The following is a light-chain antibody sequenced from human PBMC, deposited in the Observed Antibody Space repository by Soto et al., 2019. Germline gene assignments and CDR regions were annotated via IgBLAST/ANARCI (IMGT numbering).Light chain of an antibody. CDR3: PQYGISPYT. Sequence: EIVLTQSPGTLSLSPGEIATLSCRSSQSVSSSDVAWYQHKPGQAPRFLIYGASSRAAGIPDRFSGSGFGTNFTLNISSLETEDFGVYYCPQYGISPYTFGKGTNLEIK. J-gene: IGKJ2*01. CDR1: QSVSSSD. CDR2: GAS. V-gene: IGKV3-20*01.